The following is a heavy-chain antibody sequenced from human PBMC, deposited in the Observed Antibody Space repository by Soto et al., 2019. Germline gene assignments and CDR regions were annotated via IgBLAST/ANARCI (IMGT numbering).Heavy chain of an antibody. Sequence: QVQLQESGPGLVKPSETLSLTCTVSGGSISSYYWSWIRQPPGKGLEWIGYIYYSGSTNYNPSLKSRVTISVDTSKNQFSLKLSSVTAADTAVYYCARLWYSSGWRPDAFDIWGQGTMVTVSS. CDR1: GGSISSYY. CDR2: IYYSGST. V-gene: IGHV4-59*08. D-gene: IGHD6-19*01. J-gene: IGHJ3*02. CDR3: ARLWYSSGWRPDAFDI.